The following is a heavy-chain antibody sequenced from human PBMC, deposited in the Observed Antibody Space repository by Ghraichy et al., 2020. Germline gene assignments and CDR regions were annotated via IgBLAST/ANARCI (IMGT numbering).Heavy chain of an antibody. CDR3: ATGITTIRGFTTPYYYYYMDV. V-gene: IGHV3-23*01. D-gene: IGHD3-10*01. CDR2: ISGGGGST. Sequence: VSGISGGGGSTFYADSVKGRFTISRDDSTNTLSLQLSSLRAEDTAVYYCATGITTIRGFTTPYYYYYMDVWGQGTTVTVSS. J-gene: IGHJ6*03.